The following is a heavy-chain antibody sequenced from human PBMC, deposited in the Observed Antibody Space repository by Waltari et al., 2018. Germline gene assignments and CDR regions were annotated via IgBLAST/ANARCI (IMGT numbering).Heavy chain of an antibody. Sequence: EVQLVESGGGLVQPGGFRRLPCAASGFTFSDYSMNWVRQAPGKGLEWIAHIRRKGVPIYYADSVKGRFIVSRDNAENSLYLQMSSLRDEDTAVFYCVRGVGAVTGPGRFDYWGQGTLVTVSS. CDR3: VRGVGAVTGPGRFDY. D-gene: IGHD6-19*01. V-gene: IGHV3-48*02. J-gene: IGHJ4*02. CDR1: GFTFSDYS. CDR2: IRRKGVPI.